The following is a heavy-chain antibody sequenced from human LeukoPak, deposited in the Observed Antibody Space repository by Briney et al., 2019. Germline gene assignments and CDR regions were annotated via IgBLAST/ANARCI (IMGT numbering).Heavy chain of an antibody. CDR1: GFTFTTYD. J-gene: IGHJ3*02. CDR2: IIGSGGST. Sequence: GGSLRLSCAASGFTFTTYDMSWVRQAPGKGLEWVSAIIGSGGSTYYADSVKGRFTISRDNAKNSLYLQMNSLRAEDTAVYYCARAKGGGSYGAFDIWGQGTMVTVSS. V-gene: IGHV3-23*01. CDR3: ARAKGGGSYGAFDI. D-gene: IGHD1-26*01.